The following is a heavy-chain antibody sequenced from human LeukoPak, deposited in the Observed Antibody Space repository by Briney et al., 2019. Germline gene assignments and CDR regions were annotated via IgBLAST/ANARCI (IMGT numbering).Heavy chain of an antibody. D-gene: IGHD3-9*01. J-gene: IGHJ4*02. CDR3: ARGRGGYFDSY. CDR2: INHSGST. Sequence: SETLSLTCAVYGESFNGYYWSWIRQPPGKGLEWIGEINHSGSTNYNPSLKSRVTISVDTSKNQSSLKLSSVTAADTAVYYCARGRGGYFDSYWGQGTLVTVSS. V-gene: IGHV4-34*01. CDR1: GESFNGYY.